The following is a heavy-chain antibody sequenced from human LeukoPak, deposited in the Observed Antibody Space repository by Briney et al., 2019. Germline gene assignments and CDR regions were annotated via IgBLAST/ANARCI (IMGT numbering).Heavy chain of an antibody. J-gene: IGHJ4*02. Sequence: SETLSLTCAVSGGSISSSNWWSWVRRPPGKGLEWIGEIYHSGSTNYNPSLKSRVTISVDKSKNQFSLKLSSVTAADTAVYYCARVYYDSSGYYSDYWGQGTLVTVSS. CDR1: GGSISSSNW. CDR3: ARVYYDSSGYYSDY. V-gene: IGHV4-4*02. CDR2: IYHSGST. D-gene: IGHD3-22*01.